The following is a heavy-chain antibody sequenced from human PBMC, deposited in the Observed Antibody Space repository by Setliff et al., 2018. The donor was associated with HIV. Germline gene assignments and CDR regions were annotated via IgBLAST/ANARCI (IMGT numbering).Heavy chain of an antibody. CDR3: ARGGITTIVRGVTYPYPLYYFDS. CDR2: INHSGST. Sequence: SETLSLTCAVYGGSFSGYYWSWIRQPPGKGLEWIGEINHSGSTNYNPSLKSRVTISVDTSKNQFSLKLSSVTAADTAMYSCARGGITTIVRGVTYPYPLYYFDSWGPGTLVTVSS. D-gene: IGHD3-10*01. J-gene: IGHJ4*02. V-gene: IGHV4-34*01. CDR1: GGSFSGYY.